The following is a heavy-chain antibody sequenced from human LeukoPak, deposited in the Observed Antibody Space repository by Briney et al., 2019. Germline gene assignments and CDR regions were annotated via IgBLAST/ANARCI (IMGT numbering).Heavy chain of an antibody. V-gene: IGHV1-8*01. J-gene: IGHJ4*02. CDR1: GYTFTRYD. Sequence: GASVKVSCKASGYTFTRYDLNWVRQAPGQGLEWMGWMNPNSGNTGYAQKFQGRVTMTRNTSISTAYMELSSLRSEDTAVYYCARGWEFDWLNYWGQGTLVTVSS. CDR2: MNPNSGNT. D-gene: IGHD3-9*01. CDR3: ARGWEFDWLNY.